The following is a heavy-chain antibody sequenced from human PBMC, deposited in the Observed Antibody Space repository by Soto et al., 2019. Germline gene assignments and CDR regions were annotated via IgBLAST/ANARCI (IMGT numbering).Heavy chain of an antibody. Sequence: ASVKVSCKASGYTFTSYGISWVRQAPGQGLEWMGWISAYNVNTNYAQKLQGRVTMTTHTSTSTAYMELRSLRSDDTAVYYCAREYYYGSGTRECGMDVWGQGTTVTVSS. CDR1: GYTFTSYG. CDR3: AREYYYGSGTRECGMDV. CDR2: ISAYNVNT. D-gene: IGHD3-10*01. J-gene: IGHJ6*02. V-gene: IGHV1-18*01.